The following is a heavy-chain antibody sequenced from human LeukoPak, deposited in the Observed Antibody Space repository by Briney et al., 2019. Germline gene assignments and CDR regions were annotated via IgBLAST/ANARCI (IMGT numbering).Heavy chain of an antibody. D-gene: IGHD1-26*01. V-gene: IGHV3-74*01. J-gene: IGHJ4*02. CDR1: GFTFSSYL. CDR3: ARGGDSGSPPGVY. CDR2: INTDGSST. Sequence: HPGRSLRLSCAASGFTFSSYLMHWVRQAPGKGLVWVSRINTDGSSTYYADSVKGRFTISRDNAKNTLYLQMNSLRAEDTAVYYCARGGDSGSPPGVYWGQGTLVTVSS.